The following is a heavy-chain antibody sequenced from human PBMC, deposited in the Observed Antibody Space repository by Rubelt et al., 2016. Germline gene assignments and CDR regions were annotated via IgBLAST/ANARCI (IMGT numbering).Heavy chain of an antibody. CDR1: GFTFSSFA. CDR3: ARDDHSGSYPYYYYGMDV. Sequence: EVQLLESGGGLVQPGGSLRLSCAASGFTFSSFAMSWVRQAPGKGLEWVSYISSSSTYIYYADSVKGRFTISRDNAKNSLYLQMNSLRAEDTAVYYCARDDHSGSYPYYYYGMDVWGQGTTVTVSS. CDR2: ISSSSTYI. J-gene: IGHJ6*02. V-gene: IGHV3-21*05. D-gene: IGHD1-26*01.